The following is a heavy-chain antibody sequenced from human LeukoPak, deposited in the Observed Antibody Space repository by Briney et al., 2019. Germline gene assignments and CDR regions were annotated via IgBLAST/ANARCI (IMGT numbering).Heavy chain of an antibody. CDR1: GFTVSSNY. D-gene: IGHD6-13*01. Sequence: GGSLRLSCAASGFTVSSNYMSWVRQAPGKGLEWVSVIYSGGSTYYADSVKGRFTISRDNSKNTLYLQMNGLRAEDTAVYYCARDQEMAAGTFYYYYYGMDVWGQGTTVTVSS. V-gene: IGHV3-66*01. CDR2: IYSGGST. J-gene: IGHJ6*02. CDR3: ARDQEMAAGTFYYYYYGMDV.